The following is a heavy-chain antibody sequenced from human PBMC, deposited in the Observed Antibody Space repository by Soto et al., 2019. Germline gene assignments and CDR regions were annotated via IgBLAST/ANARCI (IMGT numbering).Heavy chain of an antibody. CDR1: GYTFTSYY. D-gene: IGHD3-22*01. Sequence: QVQLVQSGAEVKKPGASVKVSCKASGYTFTSYYMHWVRQAPGQGLEWMGIINPCGGSTSYAQKFQGRVTMTRDTSTSAVYLELSSLRSEDTAVYYCARGGPDYYDSSGFDYWGQGTLVTVSS. J-gene: IGHJ4*02. CDR3: ARGGPDYYDSSGFDY. V-gene: IGHV1-46*03. CDR2: INPCGGST.